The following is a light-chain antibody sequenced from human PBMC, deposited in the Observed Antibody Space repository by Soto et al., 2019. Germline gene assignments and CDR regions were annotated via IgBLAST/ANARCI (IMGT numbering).Light chain of an antibody. J-gene: IGLJ2*01. Sequence: QSVLTQPPSVSGAPGQRVTISCTGSSSNIGAGYDVHWYQQLPGTAPKLLIYGNSNRPSGVPDRFSGSKSGTSASLAITGLQAEDAADYYGQSYDSSLSGGVFGGGTKLTVL. CDR1: SSNIGAGYD. CDR2: GNS. CDR3: QSYDSSLSGGV. V-gene: IGLV1-40*01.